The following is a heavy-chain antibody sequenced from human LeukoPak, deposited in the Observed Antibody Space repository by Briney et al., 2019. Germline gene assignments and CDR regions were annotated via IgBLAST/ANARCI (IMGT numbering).Heavy chain of an antibody. D-gene: IGHD2-2*01. J-gene: IGHJ6*03. CDR2: TYTSGST. Sequence: ASETLSLTCTVSGGSISSYYWSWIRQPAGKGLEWIGRTYTSGSTNYNPSLKSRVTMSVDTSKNQFSLKLSSVTAADTAVYYCARGPMIVPAARAYYYYYMDVWGKGTTVTVSS. V-gene: IGHV4-4*07. CDR3: ARGPMIVPAARAYYYYYMDV. CDR1: GGSISSYY.